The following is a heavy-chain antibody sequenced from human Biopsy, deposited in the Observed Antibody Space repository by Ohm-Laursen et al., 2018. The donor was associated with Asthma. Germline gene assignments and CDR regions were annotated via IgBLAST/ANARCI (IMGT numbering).Heavy chain of an antibody. Sequence: GASVKVSCKASGYNFISFAIHWVRRAPGQRLEWMGWVNTGNGDTKYSQKFQGRATITRDTSASTAYMELRSLRSEDTATYYCARTYYDFLTGQVKDVFGVWGQGTMVTVSS. D-gene: IGHD3-9*01. CDR2: VNTGNGDT. CDR1: GYNFISFA. J-gene: IGHJ3*01. CDR3: ARTYYDFLTGQVKDVFGV. V-gene: IGHV1-3*04.